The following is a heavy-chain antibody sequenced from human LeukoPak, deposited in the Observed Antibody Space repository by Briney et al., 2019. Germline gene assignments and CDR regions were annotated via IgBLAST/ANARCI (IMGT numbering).Heavy chain of an antibody. Sequence: GGSLRLSCAASGFTFSSYGMHWVRQAPGKGLEWVAVISYDGSNKYYADSVKGRFTISRDNSKNTLYLQMNSLRAEDTAVYYCAKEAATVTTGVYYYYGMDVWGRGTTVTVSS. D-gene: IGHD4-17*01. CDR1: GFTFSSYG. V-gene: IGHV3-30*18. CDR2: ISYDGSNK. CDR3: AKEAATVTTGVYYYYGMDV. J-gene: IGHJ6*02.